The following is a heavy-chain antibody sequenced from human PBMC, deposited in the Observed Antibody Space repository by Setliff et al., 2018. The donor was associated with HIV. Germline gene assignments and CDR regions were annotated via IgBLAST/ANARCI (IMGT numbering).Heavy chain of an antibody. Sequence: PSETLSLTCTVSGASITTDTYYWAWIRQPPGKGLEWIGSIYHSGNTRYNPSLKSRVTISLDTSKNRFSLQLTSVTAADTAVYYCARHRDGGTYPLDYWGQGTLVTVSS. V-gene: IGHV4-39*01. CDR2: IYHSGNT. J-gene: IGHJ4*02. CDR3: ARHRDGGTYPLDY. D-gene: IGHD1-26*01. CDR1: GASITTDTYY.